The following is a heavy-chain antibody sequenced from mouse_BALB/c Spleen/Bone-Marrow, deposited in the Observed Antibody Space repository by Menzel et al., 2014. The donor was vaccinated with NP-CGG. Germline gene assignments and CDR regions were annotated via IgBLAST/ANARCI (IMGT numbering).Heavy chain of an antibody. V-gene: IGHV7-3*02. D-gene: IGHD1-1*01. J-gene: IGHJ3*01. CDR2: IRNKPNGYTT. Sequence: EVHLVESGGGLVQPGNSLRLSCATSGFTFTDFYMTWVRQPPGKTLEWLAFIRNKPNGYTTEYNASVKGRFTISRDTSKSLCYHQMNTRREEDTANYCWARDECVLRFAYWGQGTLVTVSA. CDR3: ARDECVLRFAY. CDR1: GFTFTDFY.